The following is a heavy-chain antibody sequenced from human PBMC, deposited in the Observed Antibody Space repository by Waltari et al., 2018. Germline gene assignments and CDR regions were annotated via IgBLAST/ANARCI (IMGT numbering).Heavy chain of an antibody. D-gene: IGHD2-21*02. V-gene: IGHV4-59*11. CDR3: ASLGGDFFLPYYFDY. CDR1: GGSISSHY. J-gene: IGHJ4*02. Sequence: QVQLQESGPGLVKPSETLSLTCTVSGGSISSHYWSWIRQPPGKGLEWIGYIYYSGSTHSNPSLKSRVTISVDTSKNQFSLKLSSVTAADTAVYYCASLGGDFFLPYYFDYWGQGTLVTVSS. CDR2: IYYSGST.